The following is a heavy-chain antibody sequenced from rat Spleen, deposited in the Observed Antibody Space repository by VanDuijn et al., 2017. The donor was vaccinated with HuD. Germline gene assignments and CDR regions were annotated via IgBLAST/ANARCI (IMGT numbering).Heavy chain of an antibody. CDR2: ISYGDSSGHSST. Sequence: EVQLVESGGGLVQPGRSLKLSCAASGFNFSDYGMAWVRQAPTKGLEWVATISYGDSSGHSSTYYRDSVKGRFTISRDNAQSTLSLQMDSLRSEDTATYYWARQDTSGYSNWFTYWGQGTLVTVSS. CDR3: ARQDTSGYSNWFTY. D-gene: IGHD4-3*01. V-gene: IGHV5-29*01. CDR1: GFNFSDYG. J-gene: IGHJ3*01.